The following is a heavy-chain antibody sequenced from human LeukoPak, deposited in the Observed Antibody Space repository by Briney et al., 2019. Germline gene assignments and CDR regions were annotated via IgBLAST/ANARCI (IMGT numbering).Heavy chain of an antibody. CDR1: GFTFSSSA. V-gene: IGHV3-48*04. CDR2: IRSGGTTI. CDR3: ARIPAWLGAFGYFDV. Sequence: GGSLRLSCAASGFTFSSSAMSWVRQAPGKGLEWVSYIRSGGTTIYYADSVKGRFTISRDNAKNSLYLQMNSLRAEDTAVYFCARIPAWLGAFGYFDVWGRGTLVTVSS. D-gene: IGHD3-10*01. J-gene: IGHJ2*01.